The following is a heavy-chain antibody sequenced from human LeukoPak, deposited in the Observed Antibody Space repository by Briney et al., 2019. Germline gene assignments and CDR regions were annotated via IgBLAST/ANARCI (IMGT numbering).Heavy chain of an antibody. CDR2: INRSGST. D-gene: IGHD3-10*01. V-gene: IGHV4-34*01. Sequence: SETLSLTCAVYGGSFSGYYWSWIRQPPGKGLEWIGEINRSGSTNYNPSLKSRVTISVDTSKNQFSLKLSSVTAADTAVYYCARGIRGSGSYYNAFDYWGQGTLVTVSS. CDR3: ARGIRGSGSYYNAFDY. J-gene: IGHJ4*02. CDR1: GGSFSGYY.